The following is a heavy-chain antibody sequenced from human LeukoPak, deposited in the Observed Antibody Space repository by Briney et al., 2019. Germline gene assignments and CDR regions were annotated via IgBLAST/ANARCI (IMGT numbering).Heavy chain of an antibody. CDR2: GSSDGTTT. D-gene: IGHD1-14*01. J-gene: IGHJ4*02. V-gene: IGHV3-74*01. CDR1: GFTFSTYW. CDR3: ARDADGPGSLIDY. Sequence: GGSLRLSCTASGFTFSTYWMQWVRQAPGKGLEWVSRGSSDGTTTTYADSVKGRFTMSRDNGKSTLYLQMNSLRAEDTAVYYCARDADGPGSLIDYWGQGTLVTVSS.